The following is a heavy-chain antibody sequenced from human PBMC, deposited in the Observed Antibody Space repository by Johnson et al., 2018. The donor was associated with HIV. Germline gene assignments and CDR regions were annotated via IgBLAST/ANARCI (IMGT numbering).Heavy chain of an antibody. CDR2: IGYDGNDK. CDR3: ARVRIGRENAFDI. J-gene: IGHJ3*02. V-gene: IGHV3-30*04. Sequence: QVQLVESGGGAVQPGRSLRLSCAASGFTFRSYAMHWVRQAPGKGLEWVAAIGYDGNDKDYADSVKGRFTISRDNSRNTLYLHLNSLRAVDTAVYYCARVRIGRENAFDIWGQGTMVTVSS. CDR1: GFTFRSYA. D-gene: IGHD1-26*01.